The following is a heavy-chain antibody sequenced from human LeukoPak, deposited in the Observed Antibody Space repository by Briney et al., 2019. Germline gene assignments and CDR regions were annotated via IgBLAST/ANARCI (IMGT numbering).Heavy chain of an antibody. J-gene: IGHJ4*02. V-gene: IGHV4-39*01. Sequence: PSETLSLTCTVSGGSFSSSSYYWGWIRQPPGKGLEWIGSIYYSGSTYYNPSLKSRVTISVDTSKNQFSLKLSSVTAADTAVYYCASHAADTAMHPVDYWGQGTLVTVSS. D-gene: IGHD5-18*01. CDR3: ASHAADTAMHPVDY. CDR1: GGSFSSSSYY. CDR2: IYYSGST.